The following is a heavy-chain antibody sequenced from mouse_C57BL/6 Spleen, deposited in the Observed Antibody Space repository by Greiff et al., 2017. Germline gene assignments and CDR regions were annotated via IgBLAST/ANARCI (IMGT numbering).Heavy chain of an antibody. CDR3: ARSGTVVFDY. CDR1: GYTFTSYW. CDR2: IDPSDSYT. D-gene: IGHD1-1*01. Sequence: VQLQQPGAELVMPGASVKLSCKASGYTFTSYWMHWVKQRPGQGLEWIGEIDPSDSYTNYNQKFKGKSTLTVDKSSSTAYMQLSSLTSEDSAVYYYARSGTVVFDYWGQGTTLTVSS. J-gene: IGHJ2*01. V-gene: IGHV1-69*01.